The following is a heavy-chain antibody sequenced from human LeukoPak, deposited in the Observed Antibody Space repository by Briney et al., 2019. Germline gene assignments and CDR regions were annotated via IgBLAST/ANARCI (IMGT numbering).Heavy chain of an antibody. CDR3: ARDNYGSGSYSWSKRLDY. CDR1: GYIFTSYG. J-gene: IGHJ4*02. Sequence: ASVKVSCKASGYIFTSYGISWVRQAPGQGLEWMGWINTYNGNTKYAQKVQGRVTMTTDTSTSTAYMEVRSLTSDDTAVYYCARDNYGSGSYSWSKRLDYWGQGTLVTVSS. CDR2: INTYNGNT. D-gene: IGHD3-10*01. V-gene: IGHV1-18*01.